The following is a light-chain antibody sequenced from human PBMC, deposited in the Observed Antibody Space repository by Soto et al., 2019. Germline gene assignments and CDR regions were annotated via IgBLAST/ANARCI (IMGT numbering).Light chain of an antibody. CDR3: QQYSGYSRT. Sequence: DVQVSQSPSTLSASVGDRVTITCRASQAIGNWLAWYQQEPGKAPKLLIYDASNLEGGVPSRFSGSGSGAEFTLTISSLEPDDFSTFYCQQYSGYSRTFGQGTKVDIK. CDR1: QAIGNW. J-gene: IGKJ1*01. CDR2: DAS. V-gene: IGKV1-5*01.